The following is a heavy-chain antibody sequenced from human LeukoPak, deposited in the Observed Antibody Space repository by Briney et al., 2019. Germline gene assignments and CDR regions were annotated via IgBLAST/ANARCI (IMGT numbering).Heavy chain of an antibody. Sequence: KCGESLKISCKGSGYSFTSYWSGGGRQMPGKGLEWVGIIYPGDSDTRYSPSFQGHVTISADKSISTAYLQWSSLQASDTAMYYCARPASDGYNVYYFDYWGQGTLVTVSS. CDR2: IYPGDSDT. D-gene: IGHD5-24*01. J-gene: IGHJ4*02. V-gene: IGHV5-51*01. CDR3: ARPASDGYNVYYFDY. CDR1: GYSFTSYW.